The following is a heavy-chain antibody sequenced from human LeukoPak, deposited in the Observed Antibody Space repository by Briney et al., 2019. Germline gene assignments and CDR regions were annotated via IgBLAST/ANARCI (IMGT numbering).Heavy chain of an antibody. CDR1: GFTVSSNY. CDR2: IYSGGRT. V-gene: IGHV3-66*01. Sequence: PGGSLRLSCAASGFTVSSNYMSWVRQAPGKGLEWVSVIYSGGRTYYADSVKGRFTISRANSKNTLYLQMNSLRAEDTAVYYCAKDRGIYGSGSYSYFDYWGQGTLVTVSS. CDR3: AKDRGIYGSGSYSYFDY. D-gene: IGHD3-10*01. J-gene: IGHJ4*02.